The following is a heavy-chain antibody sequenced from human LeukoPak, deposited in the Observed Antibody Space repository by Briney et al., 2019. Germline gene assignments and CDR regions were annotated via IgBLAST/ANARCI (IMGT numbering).Heavy chain of an antibody. J-gene: IGHJ4*02. Sequence: GGSLRLSCAASGFTFSSYAMSWVRQAPGKGLEGVSTISGSGTGTYYADSVKGRFTISRDNSKNTLSLQMNSLRAEDTAVYSCAKRGSSSPFDSWGQGTLVTVSS. CDR3: AKRGSSSPFDS. D-gene: IGHD3-16*01. CDR2: ISGSGTGT. V-gene: IGHV3-23*01. CDR1: GFTFSSYA.